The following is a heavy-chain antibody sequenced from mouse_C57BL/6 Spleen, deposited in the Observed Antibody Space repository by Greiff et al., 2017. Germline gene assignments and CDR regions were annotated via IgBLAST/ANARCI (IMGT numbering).Heavy chain of an antibody. V-gene: IGHV3-6*01. CDR2: ISYDGSN. J-gene: IGHJ2*01. Sequence: EVQLQQSGPGLLKPSQSLSLTCSVTGYSITSGYYWNWVRQFPGNKLEWMGYISYDGSNNYNPSLKNRIPITRDTSKNQFFLKLNSVTTEDTATYYCGRERAGTLGYWGQGTTLTVSS. CDR1: GYSITSGYY. CDR3: GRERAGTLGY. D-gene: IGHD4-1*01.